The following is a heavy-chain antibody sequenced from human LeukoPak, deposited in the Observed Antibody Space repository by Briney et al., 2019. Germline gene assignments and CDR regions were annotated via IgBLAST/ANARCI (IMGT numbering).Heavy chain of an antibody. CDR2: IYYSGTT. CDR1: GGSVSSSGSY. Sequence: SETLSLTCTVSGGSVSSSGSYWGWIRQPPGRGLEWIGSIYYSGTTYYNPSLKSRVTISVDTSKSQFSLELTSVTAADTALYYCARTYYGSENYYDYWGQGILVTVSS. D-gene: IGHD3-10*01. J-gene: IGHJ4*02. V-gene: IGHV4-39*01. CDR3: ARTYYGSENYYDY.